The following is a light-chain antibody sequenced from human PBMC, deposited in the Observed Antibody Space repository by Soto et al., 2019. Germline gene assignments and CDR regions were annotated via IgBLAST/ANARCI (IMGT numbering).Light chain of an antibody. J-gene: IGKJ2*01. CDR3: QYYNSYQHT. CDR1: QDISTY. Sequence: DIQLTQSPSFLSASVGDRVTITCRASQDISTYLAWYQQTPGRAPKVLVYAASTLQSGVPSRFSGSGSGTKFTLTISSLQPEDFATYYCQYYNSYQHTFGQGTKLEI. CDR2: AAS. V-gene: IGKV1-9*01.